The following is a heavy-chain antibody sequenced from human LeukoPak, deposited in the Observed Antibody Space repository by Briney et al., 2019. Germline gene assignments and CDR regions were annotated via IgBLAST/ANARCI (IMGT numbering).Heavy chain of an antibody. CDR1: GGSFSGYY. V-gene: IGHV4-34*01. D-gene: IGHD6-6*01. J-gene: IGHJ1*01. Sequence: SETLSLTCAVSGGSFSGYYWSWIRQPPGKGLEWIGEINHSGSTNYNPSLKSRVTISVDTSKNQFSLKLSSVTAADTAVYYCARETYSSSSVVQHWGQGTLVTVSS. CDR2: INHSGST. CDR3: ARETYSSSSVVQH.